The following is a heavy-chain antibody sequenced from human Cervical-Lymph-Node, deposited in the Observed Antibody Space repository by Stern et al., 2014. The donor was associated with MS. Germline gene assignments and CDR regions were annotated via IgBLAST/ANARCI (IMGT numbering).Heavy chain of an antibody. CDR2: IVPPFGKP. J-gene: IGHJ6*02. CDR3: ASPLTATSVPFGYYGMDV. CDR1: GGTFSNYA. Sequence: VQLVESGAEVKKPGSSVKVSCKASGGTFSNYATSWVRQAPGQGLAWMGGIVPPFGKPNSARKFQGTVTLTADESTRTAYMDLSSLRSEDTAVYYCASPLTATSVPFGYYGMDVWGQGTTVTVS. D-gene: IGHD4-17*01. V-gene: IGHV1-69*01.